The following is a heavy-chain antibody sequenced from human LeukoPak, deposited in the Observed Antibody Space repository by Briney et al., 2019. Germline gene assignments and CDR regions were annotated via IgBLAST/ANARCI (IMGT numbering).Heavy chain of an antibody. CDR3: ATESMDTAMVYGN. Sequence: ASVKVSCKASGGTFSSYAISWVRQAPGQGLEWMGGIIPIFGTANYAQKFQGRVTITADKSTSTAYMELSNLRSEDTAVYYCATESMDTAMVYGNWGQGTLVTVSS. CDR2: IIPIFGTA. D-gene: IGHD5-18*01. J-gene: IGHJ4*02. V-gene: IGHV1-69*06. CDR1: GGTFSSYA.